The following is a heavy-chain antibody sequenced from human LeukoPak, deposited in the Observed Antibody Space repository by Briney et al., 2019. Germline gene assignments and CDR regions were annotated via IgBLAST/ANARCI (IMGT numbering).Heavy chain of an antibody. CDR3: ARGLNLIAAAGIPD. V-gene: IGHV3-53*01. J-gene: IGHJ4*02. D-gene: IGHD6-13*01. CDR2: MYSGGSI. CDR1: GVTVSSNY. Sequence: GGSLRLSCAASGVTVSSNYMSWVRQAPRKGLEWVSVMYSGGSIYYADSVKGRFTISRDKSRTTQYLQMESLRAEDTAVYYCARGLNLIAAAGIPDWGQGTLVTVSS.